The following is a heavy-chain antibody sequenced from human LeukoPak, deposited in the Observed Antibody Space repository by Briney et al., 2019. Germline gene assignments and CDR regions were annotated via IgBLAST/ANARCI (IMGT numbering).Heavy chain of an antibody. V-gene: IGHV3-23*01. CDR2: ISGSGGST. D-gene: IGHD3-16*01. J-gene: IGHJ4*02. CDR1: GFTFSSYA. CDR3: ARDYDSTAGSIFDY. Sequence: PGGSLRLSCAASGFTFSSYAMSWVRQAPGKGLEWVSAISGSGGSTYYADSVKGRFTISRDNSKNTLFLQMNSLRAEDTAVYYCARDYDSTAGSIFDYWGQGTLVTVSS.